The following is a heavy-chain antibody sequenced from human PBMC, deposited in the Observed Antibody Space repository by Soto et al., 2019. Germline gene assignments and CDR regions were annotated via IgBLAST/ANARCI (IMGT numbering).Heavy chain of an antibody. D-gene: IGHD3-9*01. Sequence: QVQLVESGGGVVQPERSLRLSCAASGFTFNIFGMHWVRQAPGKGLEWVAVIWWDGSKKYYADSVKGRFTISRDNSKNTLYLQMNNLRAEDTALYHCARAYYPIVTVSSLGYYDYWGQGTLVTVSS. J-gene: IGHJ4*02. CDR3: ARAYYPIVTVSSLGYYDY. V-gene: IGHV3-33*01. CDR2: IWWDGSKK. CDR1: GFTFNIFG.